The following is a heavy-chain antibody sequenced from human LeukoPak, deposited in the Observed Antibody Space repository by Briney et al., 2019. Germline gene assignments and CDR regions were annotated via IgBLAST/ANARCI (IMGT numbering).Heavy chain of an antibody. CDR1: GFTFSSYE. CDR3: AREYYDYYGSGGKDY. CDR2: ISSSGSTI. J-gene: IGHJ4*02. D-gene: IGHD3-10*01. V-gene: IGHV3-48*03. Sequence: GGSLRLSCAASGFTFSSYEMNWVRQAPGKGLEWVSYISSSGSTIYYADSVKGRFTISRDNAKNSLYLQMNSLRAEDTAVYYCAREYYDYYGSGGKDYWGQGTLVTVSS.